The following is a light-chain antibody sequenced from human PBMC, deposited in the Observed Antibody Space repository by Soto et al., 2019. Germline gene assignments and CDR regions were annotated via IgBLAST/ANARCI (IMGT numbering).Light chain of an antibody. CDR2: EVS. CDR3: CSYAGSYGYV. V-gene: IGLV2-14*01. J-gene: IGLJ1*01. Sequence: QSVLTQPASVSGSPGQSITISCTGTSSDIGGYNYVSWYQQVPGKAPKLVIYEVSNRPSGVSNRFSGSKSGNTASLTISGLLAEDEADYYCCSYAGSYGYVFGTGTKVTVL. CDR1: SSDIGGYNY.